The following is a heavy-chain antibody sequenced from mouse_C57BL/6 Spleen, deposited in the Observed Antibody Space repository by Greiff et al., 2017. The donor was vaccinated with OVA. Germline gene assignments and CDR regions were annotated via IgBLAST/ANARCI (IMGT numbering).Heavy chain of an antibody. CDR3: ARHSNSYYYAMDY. Sequence: EVQLVESGGGLVKPGGSLKLSCAASGFTFSDYGMHWVRQAPEKGLEWVAYISSGSSTIYYADTVKGRFTISRDNAKNTLFLQMTSLRSEDTAMYYCARHSNSYYYAMDYWGQGTSVTVSS. J-gene: IGHJ4*01. D-gene: IGHD2-5*01. V-gene: IGHV5-17*01. CDR2: ISSGSSTI. CDR1: GFTFSDYG.